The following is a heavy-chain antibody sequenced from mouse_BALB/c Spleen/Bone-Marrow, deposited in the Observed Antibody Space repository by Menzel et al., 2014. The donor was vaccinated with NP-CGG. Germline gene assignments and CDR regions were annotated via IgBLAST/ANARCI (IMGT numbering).Heavy chain of an antibody. D-gene: IGHD4-1*01. CDR2: INPNTDYT. V-gene: IGHV1-7*01. CDR3: ARKGLGLAMDY. CDR1: GYTFXSYW. Sequence: QVQLQQSGAELAKPGASVKMSCKASGYTFXSYWMHWVKQRPGQGLEWIGYINPNTDYTEYNQKFKDKATLTADKSSSTAYMQLSSLTSEDSAVYYCARKGLGLAMDYWGQGTSVTVSS. J-gene: IGHJ4*01.